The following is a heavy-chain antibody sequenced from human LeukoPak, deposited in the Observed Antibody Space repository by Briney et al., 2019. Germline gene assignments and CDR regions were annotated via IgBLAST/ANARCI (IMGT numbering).Heavy chain of an antibody. D-gene: IGHD6-19*01. CDR2: INPSGGST. Sequence: ALVKVSCKASGYTFTSYYMHWVRQAPGQGLEWMGIINPSGGSTSYAQKFQGRVTMTRDMSTSTAYMELSSLRSEDTAVYYCARTERHNTVVGYSSGWYDNWGQGTLVTVSS. V-gene: IGHV1-46*01. CDR3: ARTERHNTVVGYSSGWYDN. J-gene: IGHJ4*02. CDR1: GYTFTSYY.